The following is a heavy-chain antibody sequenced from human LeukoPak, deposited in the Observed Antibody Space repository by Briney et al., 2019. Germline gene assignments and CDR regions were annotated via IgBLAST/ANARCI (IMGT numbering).Heavy chain of an antibody. CDR3: ARVCYSSSPYFDY. CDR2: IYPGDSDT. D-gene: IGHD6-6*01. CDR1: GYSFTSYW. Sequence: GESLQISCKGSGYSFTSYWIGWVRQMPGKGLEWMGIIYPGDSDTRYSPSFQGQVTISADKSISTAYLQWSSLKASNTAMYYCARVCYSSSPYFDYWGQGTLVTVSS. V-gene: IGHV5-51*01. J-gene: IGHJ4*02.